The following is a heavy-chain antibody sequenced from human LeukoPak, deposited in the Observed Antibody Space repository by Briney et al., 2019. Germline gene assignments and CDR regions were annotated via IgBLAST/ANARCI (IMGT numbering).Heavy chain of an antibody. CDR1: GYTLTELS. J-gene: IGHJ4*02. V-gene: IGHV1-24*01. D-gene: IGHD6-13*01. CDR2: FDPEDGET. CDR3: ATRQQLESYFDY. Sequence: ASVKVSCKVSGYTLTELSMRWVRQAPGKGLEWMGGFDPEDGETIYAQKFQGRVTMTEDTSTDTAYMELSSLRSEDTAVYYCATRQQLESYFDYWGQGTLVTVSS.